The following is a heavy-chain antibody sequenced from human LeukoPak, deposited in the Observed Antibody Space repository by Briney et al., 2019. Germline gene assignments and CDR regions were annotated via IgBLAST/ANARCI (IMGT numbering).Heavy chain of an antibody. CDR1: GFTFSSYA. CDR2: ISGSGGST. Sequence: GGSLRLSCAASGFTFSSYAMSWVRQAPGKGLEWVSAISGSGGSTYYADSVKGRFTISRDNSKNTLYLQMNSLRAEDTAVYYCAKGYHDYVWGSYRGFDYWGQGTLVTVSS. D-gene: IGHD3-16*02. V-gene: IGHV3-23*01. CDR3: AKGYHDYVWGSYRGFDY. J-gene: IGHJ4*02.